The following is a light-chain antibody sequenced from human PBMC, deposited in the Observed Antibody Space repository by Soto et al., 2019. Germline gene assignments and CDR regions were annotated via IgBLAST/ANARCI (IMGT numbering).Light chain of an antibody. CDR3: QHDDNLLFT. V-gene: IGKV1-33*01. CDR1: HDISKS. J-gene: IGKJ3*01. CDR2: DAS. Sequence: DIQMTQSPSSLSASVGDRVTITCQASHDISKSLNWYQHKRGQAPKLLIYDASKLETGVPSRFTGSGSGTDFTFTISSLQPEDFATYYCQHDDNLLFTFGPGTKVDV.